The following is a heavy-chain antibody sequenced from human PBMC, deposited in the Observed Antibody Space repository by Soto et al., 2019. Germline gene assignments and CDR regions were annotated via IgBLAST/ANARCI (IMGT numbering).Heavy chain of an antibody. CDR3: ARDQSDSPYFDY. V-gene: IGHV3-23*01. CDR1: GVSFNIFW. CDR2: ISDSSGNT. Sequence: PGGSLRLSCADSGVSFNIFWMPWVRQAPGKGLEWASAISDSSGNTYYPDSVKGRFTISRDNSKNTLYLQMNSLSAEDTAIYFGARDQSDSPYFDYWGQGTLVTVSS. D-gene: IGHD2-21*01. J-gene: IGHJ4*02.